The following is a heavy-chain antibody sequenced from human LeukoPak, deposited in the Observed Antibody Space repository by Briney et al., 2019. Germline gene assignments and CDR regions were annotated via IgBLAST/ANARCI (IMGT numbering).Heavy chain of an antibody. CDR1: GFTFDDYA. Sequence: GGSLRLSCAASGFTFDDYAMHWVWQAPGKGLEWVSGISWNSGSIGYADSVKGRFTISRDNAKNSLYLQMNSLRAEDMALYYCAKAAWGQNYFDYWGQGTLVTVSS. J-gene: IGHJ4*02. V-gene: IGHV3-9*03. CDR3: AKAAWGQNYFDY. CDR2: ISWNSGSI. D-gene: IGHD1-26*01.